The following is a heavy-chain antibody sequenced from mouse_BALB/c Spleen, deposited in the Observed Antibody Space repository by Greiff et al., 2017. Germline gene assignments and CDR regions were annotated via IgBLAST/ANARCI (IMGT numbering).Heavy chain of an antibody. J-gene: IGHJ2*01. V-gene: IGHV5-12-2*01. CDR2: ISNGGGST. CDR1: GFTFSSYT. D-gene: IGHD2-12*01. Sequence: EVQLQESGGGLVQPGGSLKLSCAASGFTFSSYTMSWVRQTPEKRLEWVAYISNGGGSTYYPDTVKGRFTISRDNPKNTLFLQMTSLRSEDTAMYYCARTGVLRRGFDYWGQGTTLTVSS. CDR3: ARTGVLRRGFDY.